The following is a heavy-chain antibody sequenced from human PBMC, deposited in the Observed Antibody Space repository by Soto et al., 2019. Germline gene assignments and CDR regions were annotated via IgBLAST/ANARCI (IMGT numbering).Heavy chain of an antibody. Sequence: PGGSLRLSGAASGHTFSSYWMSWVRQAPGKGLEWVANIKQDGSEKYYVDSVKGRFTISRDNAKNSLYLQMNSLRAEDTAVYYCARDRVLRFLEWLPYYGMDVWGQGTTVTVSS. CDR3: ARDRVLRFLEWLPYYGMDV. CDR2: IKQDGSEK. CDR1: GHTFSSYW. D-gene: IGHD3-3*01. J-gene: IGHJ6*02. V-gene: IGHV3-7*01.